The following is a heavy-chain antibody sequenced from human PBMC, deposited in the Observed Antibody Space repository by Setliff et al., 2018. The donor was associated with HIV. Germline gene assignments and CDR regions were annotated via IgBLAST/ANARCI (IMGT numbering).Heavy chain of an antibody. Sequence: LSLSCAASGLGFSRNSMHWVRQAPGKGLEWVAAISYDGSNKYYADSAKGRFSISRDNSKTTVYLQMSSLRAEDTAVYYCAIHFDTSGHYSPIDSWGQGTLVTVSS. V-gene: IGHV3-30*04. J-gene: IGHJ4*02. CDR2: ISYDGSNK. CDR3: AIHFDTSGHYSPIDS. D-gene: IGHD3-22*01. CDR1: GLGFSRNS.